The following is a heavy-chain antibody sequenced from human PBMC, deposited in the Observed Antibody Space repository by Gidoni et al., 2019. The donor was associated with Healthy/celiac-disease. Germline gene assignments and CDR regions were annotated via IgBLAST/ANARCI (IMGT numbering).Heavy chain of an antibody. Sequence: EVQLVESGGGVVRPGGARRRCGAASGFTGDAYGMSWARQAPGKGLEWVSGINWNGGSTGYADSVKRRFTISRDNAKNSLYLQMNSLLAEDTALYHCARDFLTPVTTAFDPWGQGTLVTVSS. D-gene: IGHD4-17*01. J-gene: IGHJ5*02. CDR2: INWNGGST. V-gene: IGHV3-20*01. CDR3: ARDFLTPVTTAFDP. CDR1: GFTGDAYG.